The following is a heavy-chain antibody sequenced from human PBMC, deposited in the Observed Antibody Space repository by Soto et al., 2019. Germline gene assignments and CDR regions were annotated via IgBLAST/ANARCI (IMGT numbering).Heavy chain of an antibody. J-gene: IGHJ4*02. Sequence: GGSLRLSCAASGFTFSDYYMSWIHQAPGKVLEWASYIRSSGSTIYYADSVKGRFTISRDNAKNSLYLQMNSLRADDAAVYHCAKQAGSGGYQATDYRGQGTLVTVSS. D-gene: IGHD6-25*01. V-gene: IGHV3-11*01. CDR3: AKQAGSGGYQATDY. CDR2: IRSSGSTI. CDR1: GFTFSDYY.